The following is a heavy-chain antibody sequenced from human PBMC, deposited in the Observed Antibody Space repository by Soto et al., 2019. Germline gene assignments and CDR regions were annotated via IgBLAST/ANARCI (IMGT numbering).Heavy chain of an antibody. Sequence: PSDTLSRTYTISGNSIRSVIYSWSWIRQPPGKGLEWIGYIYHTGSTYYNPSLKSRVTILIDRSKNQFSLKLSSVTAADTAVYYCARGRDAYNQNWGQG. CDR3: ARGRDAYNQN. D-gene: IGHD1-1*01. V-gene: IGHV4-30-2*01. J-gene: IGHJ1*01. CDR2: IYHTGST. CDR1: GNSIRSVIYS.